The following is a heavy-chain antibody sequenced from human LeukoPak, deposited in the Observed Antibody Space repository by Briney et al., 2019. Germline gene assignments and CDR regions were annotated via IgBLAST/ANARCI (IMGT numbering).Heavy chain of an antibody. V-gene: IGHV3-74*01. CDR2: INSDGSST. CDR3: ARESTGYYFDY. CDR1: GFTFSSYW. D-gene: IGHD4-17*01. J-gene: IGHJ4*02. Sequence: GGSLRLSCAASGFTFSSYWMHRVRQAPGKGLVWVSRINSDGSSTSYADSVKGRFTISRDNAKNTLYLQMNSLRAEDTAVYYCARESTGYYFDYWGQGTLVTVSS.